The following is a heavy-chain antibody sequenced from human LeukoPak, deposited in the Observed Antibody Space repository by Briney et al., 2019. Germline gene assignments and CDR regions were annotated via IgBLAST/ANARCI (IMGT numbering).Heavy chain of an antibody. J-gene: IGHJ6*03. Sequence: GGSLRLSCAASGLTFSSYWMSWVRQAPGKGLEWVANIKQDGSEKYYVDSVKGRFTISRDNAKNSLYLQMNSLRAEDTAVYYCARDYSNYVYYYYMDVWGKGTTVTVSS. D-gene: IGHD4-11*01. CDR2: IKQDGSEK. CDR3: ARDYSNYVYYYYMDV. V-gene: IGHV3-7*01. CDR1: GLTFSSYW.